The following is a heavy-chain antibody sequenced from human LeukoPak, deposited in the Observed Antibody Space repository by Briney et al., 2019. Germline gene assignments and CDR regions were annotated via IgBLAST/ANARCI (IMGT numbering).Heavy chain of an antibody. CDR2: IYATDLT. J-gene: IGHJ5*02. Sequence: SETLSLTCTVAGRSIRSVYWNWIRQSAGKGLEWIGRIYATDLTNYNPSLKSRVTLSVDMSKNELSLTLKSVTAADTAVYYCARGFGSGTSPIDLWGQGALVTVSS. CDR1: GRSIRSVY. V-gene: IGHV4-4*07. D-gene: IGHD3-10*01. CDR3: ARGFGSGTSPIDL.